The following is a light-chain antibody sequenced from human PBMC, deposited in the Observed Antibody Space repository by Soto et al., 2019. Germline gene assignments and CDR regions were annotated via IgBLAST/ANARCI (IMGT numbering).Light chain of an antibody. J-gene: IGLJ3*02. CDR3: TSYSRYRVLV. Sequence: QSAMTQPAYVSGSLGQSITISCTGTSSDIGGYKYVSWYQQHPGKAPKLIIFEVSNRPSGVSDRFSGSNSGNTASLTISGLQAEDEADYYCTSYSRYRVLVFGGGTKFTVL. V-gene: IGLV2-14*01. CDR2: EVS. CDR1: SSDIGGYKY.